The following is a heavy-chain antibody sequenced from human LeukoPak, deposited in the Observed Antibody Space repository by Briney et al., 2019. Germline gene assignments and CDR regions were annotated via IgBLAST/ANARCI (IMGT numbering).Heavy chain of an antibody. CDR2: ISYDGSNK. D-gene: IGHD5-24*01. J-gene: IGHJ4*02. V-gene: IGHV3-30*18. Sequence: PGGSLRLSCAASRFTFSSYGMHWVRQAPGKGLEWVAVISYDGSNKYYADSVKGRFTISRDNSKNTLYLQMNSLRAEDTAVYYCAKTGEMATSLDYWGQGTLVTVSS. CDR1: RFTFSSYG. CDR3: AKTGEMATSLDY.